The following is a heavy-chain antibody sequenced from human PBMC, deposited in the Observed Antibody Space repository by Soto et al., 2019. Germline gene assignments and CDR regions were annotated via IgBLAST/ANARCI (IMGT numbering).Heavy chain of an antibody. CDR2: IIPTFGTA. J-gene: IGHJ3*02. V-gene: IGHV1-69*06. CDR1: GGTFSSSA. CDR3: ARSETAGHRGFDI. Sequence: QVQLVQSGAEMREPGSSVKVSCKASGGTFSSSAINWLRQAPGQGPEWMGGIIPTFGTASYIEKFRGSVTITADTATSTPYMEMSSLTSEYTAMYFCARSETAGHRGFDIWGQGKMVTVSS. D-gene: IGHD6-19*01.